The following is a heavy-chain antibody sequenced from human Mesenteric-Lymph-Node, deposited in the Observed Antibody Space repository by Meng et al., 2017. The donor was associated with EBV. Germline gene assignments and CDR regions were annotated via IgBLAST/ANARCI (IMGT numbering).Heavy chain of an antibody. CDR2: ISAYNSNT. Sequence: QVQLVRSGSEMKQPGALVKVSCKASGYTFTNFGITWVRQAPGQGLEWLGWISAYNSNTDYAQSLQGRVIMTKDTSTSTAYMDLRSLRPDDTAVYYCARISDYDSSGLDYWGQGTLVTVSS. V-gene: IGHV1-18*01. J-gene: IGHJ4*02. CDR1: GYTFTNFG. CDR3: ARISDYDSSGLDY. D-gene: IGHD3-22*01.